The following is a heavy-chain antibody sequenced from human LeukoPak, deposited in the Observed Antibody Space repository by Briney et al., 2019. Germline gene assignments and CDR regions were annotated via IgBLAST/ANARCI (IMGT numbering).Heavy chain of an antibody. D-gene: IGHD5-24*01. CDR2: IWYDGSNK. CDR1: GFTFSSYG. Sequence: GGSLRLSCAASGFTFSSYGMHWVRQAPGKGLEWVAVIWYDGSNKYYADSVKGRFTISRDNSKNTLYLQMNSLRAEDTAVYYCARDGWLQNWHYYYYYGMDVWGQGTTVTVSS. CDR3: ARDGWLQNWHYYYYYGMDV. J-gene: IGHJ6*02. V-gene: IGHV3-33*01.